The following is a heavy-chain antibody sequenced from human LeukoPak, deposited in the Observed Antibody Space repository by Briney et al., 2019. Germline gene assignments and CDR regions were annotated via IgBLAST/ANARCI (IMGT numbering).Heavy chain of an antibody. D-gene: IGHD3-22*01. J-gene: IGHJ4*02. V-gene: IGHV4-39*01. CDR2: IYYSGST. CDR1: GGSISSSSYY. Sequence: SETLSLTCTVSGGSISSSSYYWGWIRQPPGKGLEWIGSIYYSGSTYYNPSHKSRVTISVDTSKNHFSMKLSSVPPADTAVYYCARHLTYYYDSSGYYFDYWGREPWSPSPQ. CDR3: ARHLTYYYDSSGYYFDY.